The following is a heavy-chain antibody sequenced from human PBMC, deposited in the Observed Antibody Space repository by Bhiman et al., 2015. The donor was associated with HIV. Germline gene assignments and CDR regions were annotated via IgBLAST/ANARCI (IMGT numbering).Heavy chain of an antibody. V-gene: IGHV3-33*06. CDR2: IWYDGSNK. D-gene: IGHD4-17*01. J-gene: IGHJ3*02. CDR3: AKGWVGGDYVSDAFDI. Sequence: QVQLVESGGGVVQPGRSLRLSCAASGFTFSSYGMHWVRQAPGKGLEWVAVIWYDGSNKYYPDSVKGRFTISRDNSKNTLYLQMNSLRAEDTAVYYCAKGWVGGDYVSDAFDIWGQGTMVTVSS. CDR1: GFTFSSYG.